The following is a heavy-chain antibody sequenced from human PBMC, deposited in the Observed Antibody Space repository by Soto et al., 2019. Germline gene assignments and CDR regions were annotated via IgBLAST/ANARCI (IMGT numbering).Heavy chain of an antibody. CDR3: ATAIAAAGLGTYSSYGMDV. CDR1: GYTLTEFS. J-gene: IGHJ6*01. Sequence: ASVKVSCKVSGYTLTEFSMHWVRQAPGKGLEWMGGFDPEDGETIYAQKFRGRVTMTEDTSTDTAYMELSSLRSEDTAVYYCATAIAAAGLGTYSSYGMDVRGQGTTLNVSS. D-gene: IGHD6-13*01. V-gene: IGHV1-24*01. CDR2: FDPEDGET.